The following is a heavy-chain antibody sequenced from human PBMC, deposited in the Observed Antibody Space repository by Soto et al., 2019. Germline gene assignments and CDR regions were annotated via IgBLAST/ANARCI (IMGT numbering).Heavy chain of an antibody. CDR3: ARGDGDYYDGNGYLGRH. CDR2: INSDGSRT. V-gene: IGHV3-74*01. CDR1: GFTFSSYW. Sequence: EVQLVESGGGIVQPGGSLRLSCAASGFTFSSYWMHWVRQAPGKGLVWVSRINSDGSRTSYADSAKGRFTISRDNAKNTVDVQMNSLRAEDTAVYYCARGDGDYYDGNGYLGRHWGQGTLVTVSS. D-gene: IGHD3-22*01. J-gene: IGHJ4*02.